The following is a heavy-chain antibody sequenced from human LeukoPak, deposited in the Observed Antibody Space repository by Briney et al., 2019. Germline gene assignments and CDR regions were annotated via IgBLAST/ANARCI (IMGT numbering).Heavy chain of an antibody. CDR1: GFTFSSYA. J-gene: IGHJ3*02. V-gene: IGHV3-53*01. CDR3: ARDQEDAFDI. CDR2: IYSGGST. Sequence: PGGSLRLSCAASGFTFSSYAMSWVRQAPGKGLEWVSVIYSGGSTYYADSVKGRFTISRDNSKNTLYLQMNSLRAEDTAVYYCARDQEDAFDIWGQGTMVTVSS.